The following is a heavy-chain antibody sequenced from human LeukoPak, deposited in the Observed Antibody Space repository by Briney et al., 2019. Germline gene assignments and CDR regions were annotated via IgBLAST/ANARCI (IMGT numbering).Heavy chain of an antibody. D-gene: IGHD3-3*01. CDR1: GYSFTSYW. CDR2: IYPGDSDT. J-gene: IGHJ4*01. CDR3: ARGDERFSPYFDY. Sequence: GESLKISCKGSGYSFTSYWIGWVRQMPGKGLELMGIIYPGDSDTRYSPFLQGQITISADKSIRPAYLPWSSLKASDTALYYLARGDERFSPYFDYWGQGTLVTVSS. V-gene: IGHV5-51*01.